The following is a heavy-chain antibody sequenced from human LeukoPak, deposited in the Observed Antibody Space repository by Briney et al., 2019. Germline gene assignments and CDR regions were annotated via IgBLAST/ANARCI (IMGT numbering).Heavy chain of an antibody. CDR3: AKGAEIKSYYYGSGSYCDY. J-gene: IGHJ4*02. Sequence: GGSLRLSCAASGFTFSSYAMSWVRQAPGKGLEWVSAISGSGGSTYYADSVKGRFTISRHNSKNTLYLQMNSLRAEDAAVYYCAKGAEIKSYYYGSGSYCDYWGQGTLVTVSS. CDR1: GFTFSSYA. CDR2: ISGSGGST. D-gene: IGHD3-10*01. V-gene: IGHV3-23*01.